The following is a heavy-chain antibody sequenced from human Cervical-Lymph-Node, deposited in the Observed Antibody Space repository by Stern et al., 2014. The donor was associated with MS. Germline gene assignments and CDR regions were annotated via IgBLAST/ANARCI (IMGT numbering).Heavy chain of an antibody. J-gene: IGHJ5*02. CDR2: ISSSSTI. CDR1: GFTFSSYS. Sequence: VQLVESGGGLVQPGGSLRLSCTASGFTFSSYSMNWVRQAPGKGLEWVSYISSSSTIYYADSVNGRFTISRDNVPNSLYLQMNSLRDEDTAVYYCVRDGGRGWPPNWFDPWGQGTLVTVST. V-gene: IGHV3-48*02. D-gene: IGHD6-19*01. CDR3: VRDGGRGWPPNWFDP.